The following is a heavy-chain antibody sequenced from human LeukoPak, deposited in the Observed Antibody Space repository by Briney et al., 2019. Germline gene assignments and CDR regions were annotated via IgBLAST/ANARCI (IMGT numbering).Heavy chain of an antibody. J-gene: IGHJ5*02. Sequence: ASVKVSCKVSGYTLTELSMHWVRQAPGKGLEWMGWIKPNSGGTRPAQKFQGRVTMTRDTSISTAYMELSSLRYDDTAVYYCATNILVRDIINWFDPWGQGTLVTVSS. CDR1: GYTLTELS. CDR2: IKPNSGGT. D-gene: IGHD3-10*01. CDR3: ATNILVRDIINWFDP. V-gene: IGHV1-2*02.